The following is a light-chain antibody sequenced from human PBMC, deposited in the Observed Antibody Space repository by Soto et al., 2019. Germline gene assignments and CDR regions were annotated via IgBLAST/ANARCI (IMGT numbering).Light chain of an antibody. CDR2: EVR. CDR3: SSYTTTSTLL. Sequence: QSALTQPASLSGSLGQSITISCTGSNRDIGAYNLVSWYQQYPDTAPKLIIYEVRTRPSGVSYRFTGSRSGNTASLTSSALQADDESTFYCSSYTTTSTLLFGGVTTLTVL. J-gene: IGLJ3*02. V-gene: IGLV2-14*01. CDR1: NRDIGAYNL.